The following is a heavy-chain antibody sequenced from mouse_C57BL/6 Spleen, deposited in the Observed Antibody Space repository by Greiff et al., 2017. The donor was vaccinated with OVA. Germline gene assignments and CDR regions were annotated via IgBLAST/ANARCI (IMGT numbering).Heavy chain of an antibody. J-gene: IGHJ2*01. CDR1: GYAFSSSW. CDR2: IYPGDGDT. Sequence: QVQLQQSGPELVKPGASVKISCKASGYAFSSSWMNWVKQRPGKGLEWIGRIYPGDGDTNYNGKFKGKATLTADKSSSTAYMQLSSLTSEDSAVFVCARWRSGRPPLDYWGQGTTLTVSS. D-gene: IGHD3-2*02. CDR3: ARWRSGRPPLDY. V-gene: IGHV1-82*01.